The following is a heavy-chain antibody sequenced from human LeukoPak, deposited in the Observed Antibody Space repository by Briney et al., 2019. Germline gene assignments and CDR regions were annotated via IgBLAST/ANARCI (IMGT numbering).Heavy chain of an antibody. CDR3: AQHKKADYFCGYYCPSYYMDV. D-gene: IGHD3-3*01. V-gene: IGHV5-51*01. J-gene: IGHJ6*03. CDR1: GYTFTTEW. Sequence: GESLKIACRGSGYTFTTEWIGWVRQMPGKGLEWMGIIYPGDSDTTYNPSFEGQVTISADKSISTAYLQWSSLKASDTAMYYCAQHKKADYFCGYYCPSYYMDVWGNGTTVTVSS. CDR2: IYPGDSDT.